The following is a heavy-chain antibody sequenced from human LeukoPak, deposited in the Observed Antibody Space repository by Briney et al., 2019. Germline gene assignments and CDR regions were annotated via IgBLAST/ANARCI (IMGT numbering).Heavy chain of an antibody. CDR1: GGSISSSSYY. CDR2: IYYSGST. D-gene: IGHD3-22*01. Sequence: KPSETLSLTCTVSGGSISSSSYYWGWIRQPPGKGLEWIGSIYYSGSTYYNPSLKSRVTISVDTSKNQFSLKLSSVTAADTAVYYCARDNYYDSSGYDYWGQGTLVTVSS. CDR3: ARDNYYDSSGYDY. J-gene: IGHJ4*02. V-gene: IGHV4-39*07.